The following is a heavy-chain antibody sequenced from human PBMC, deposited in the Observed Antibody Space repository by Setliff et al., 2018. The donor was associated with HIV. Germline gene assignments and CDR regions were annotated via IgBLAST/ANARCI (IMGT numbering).Heavy chain of an antibody. CDR2: IYPGGSDT. V-gene: IGHV5-51*01. CDR1: GYSSTKYW. J-gene: IGHJ6*02. CDR3: ARHKPIAAAGSYYYGMDV. Sequence: PGESLKISCKVSGYSSTKYWIGWVRQMPGKGLEWMGLIYPGGSDTRYSPSFQGQVTISADKSISTAYLQWSSLKASDTAMYYCARHKPIAAAGSYYYGMDVWGQGTTVTVSS. D-gene: IGHD6-13*01.